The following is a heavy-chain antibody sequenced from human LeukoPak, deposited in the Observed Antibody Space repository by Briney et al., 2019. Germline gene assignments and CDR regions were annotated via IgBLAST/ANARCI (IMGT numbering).Heavy chain of an antibody. CDR1: GFTFSSYS. J-gene: IGHJ4*02. V-gene: IGHV3-21*01. CDR2: ISSSSSYI. D-gene: IGHD3-22*01. CDR3: ASQRSYYDSSGYRDFDY. Sequence: RGSLRLSCAASGFTFSSYSMNWVRQAPGKGLEWVSSISSSSSYIYYADSVKGRFTISRDNAKNSLYLQMNSLRAEDTAVYYCASQRSYYDSSGYRDFDYWGQGTLVTVSS.